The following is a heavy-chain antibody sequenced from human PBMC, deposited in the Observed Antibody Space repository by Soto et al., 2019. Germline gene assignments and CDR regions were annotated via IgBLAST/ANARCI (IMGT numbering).Heavy chain of an antibody. CDR2: INPSSGRT. CDR3: ARDHNFGFILYAMDV. V-gene: IGHV1-46*01. CDR1: GYTFTSYS. D-gene: IGHD2-15*01. Sequence: ASVKVSCKASGYTFTSYSMHWVRQAPGQGLEWMGIINPSSGRTSYAQNFQGRVTMTSDTSTSIVYMEMSSLKSEDTAVYYCARDHNFGFILYAMDVWGQGTTVTVS. J-gene: IGHJ6*02.